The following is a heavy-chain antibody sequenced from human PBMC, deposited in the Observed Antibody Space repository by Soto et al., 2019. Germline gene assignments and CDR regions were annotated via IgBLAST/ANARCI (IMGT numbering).Heavy chain of an antibody. V-gene: IGHV1-46*03. J-gene: IGHJ4*02. CDR2: INPSGGST. Sequence: ASVKVSCKASGYTFTNYYMHWVRQAPGQGLEWMGIINPSGGSTSYAQKFQGRVTMARDTSTSTVYMELSSLRSEDTAVYYCARDRHSNTYYFDYWGQGTLVTVSS. D-gene: IGHD4-4*01. CDR3: ARDRHSNTYYFDY. CDR1: GYTFTNYY.